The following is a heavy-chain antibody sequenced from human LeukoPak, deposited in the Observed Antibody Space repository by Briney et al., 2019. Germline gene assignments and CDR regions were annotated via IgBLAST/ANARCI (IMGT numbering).Heavy chain of an antibody. CDR2: IYPGDSDT. V-gene: IGHV5-51*01. Sequence: ESLKISCKGSGYSFTSYWIGWVRQMPGKGLEWMGIIYPGDSDTRYSPSFQGQVTISADKSISTAYLQWSSLKASDTAMYYCARLGGSSYYYYYYMDVWGKGTTVTVSS. J-gene: IGHJ6*03. CDR1: GYSFTSYW. CDR3: ARLGGSSYYYYYYMDV. D-gene: IGHD6-6*01.